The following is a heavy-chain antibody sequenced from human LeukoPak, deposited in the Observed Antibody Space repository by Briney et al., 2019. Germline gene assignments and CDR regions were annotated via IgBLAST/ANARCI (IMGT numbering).Heavy chain of an antibody. D-gene: IGHD3-9*01. CDR1: GGSFSGYY. J-gene: IGHJ3*02. Sequence: SETLSLTCAVYGGSFSGYYWSWIRQPPGKGLEWIGEINHSGSTNYNPSLKSRVTISVDTSKNQFSLKLSSVTAADTAVYYCARGRLVHDAFDIWGQGTMVTVSS. CDR3: ARGRLVHDAFDI. CDR2: INHSGST. V-gene: IGHV4-34*01.